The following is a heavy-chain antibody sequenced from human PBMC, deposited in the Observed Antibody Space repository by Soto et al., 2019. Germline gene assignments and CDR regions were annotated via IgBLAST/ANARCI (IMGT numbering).Heavy chain of an antibody. CDR1: GFTFSSYW. D-gene: IGHD2-15*01. J-gene: IGHJ3*01. CDR2: IKQDGSEK. V-gene: IGHV3-7*01. Sequence: GGSLRLSCAASGFTFSSYWMSWVRQAPGKGLEWVANIKQDGSEKYYVDSVKGRFTISRDNAKNSLYLQMNSLRVEDTAVYYCARDIFCRRDSCHSFSFDLCGQGTMLTVSS. CDR3: ARDIFCRRDSCHSFSFDL.